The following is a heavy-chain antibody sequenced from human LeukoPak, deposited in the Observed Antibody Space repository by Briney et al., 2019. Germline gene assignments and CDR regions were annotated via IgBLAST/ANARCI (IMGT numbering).Heavy chain of an antibody. J-gene: IGHJ6*02. Sequence: GGSLRLSCAASGFTFSSYGMHWVRQAPGKGLEWVAVISYDGSNKYYADSVKGRFTISRDNSKNTLYLQMNSLRAEDTAVYYCAKDSRYCSGGSCFQTYYYYGMDVWGQGTTVTVSS. V-gene: IGHV3-30*18. CDR1: GFTFSSYG. CDR2: ISYDGSNK. D-gene: IGHD2-15*01. CDR3: AKDSRYCSGGSCFQTYYYYGMDV.